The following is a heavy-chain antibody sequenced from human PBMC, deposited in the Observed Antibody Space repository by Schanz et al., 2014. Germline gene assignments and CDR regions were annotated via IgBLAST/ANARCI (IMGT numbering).Heavy chain of an antibody. V-gene: IGHV3-30*04. CDR1: GFIFSYYT. D-gene: IGHD4-17*01. J-gene: IGHJ4*02. CDR2: ISDDGSRR. Sequence: QVELVESGGGVVQPGRSLRLSCAASGFIFSYYTIHWVRQAPGKGLEWVAVISDDGSRRHYADFVTGRFTISRDNSKNTLYLQMNSLRAEDTAVYYCVRDTDYHFDYWGQGTLVTVSS. CDR3: VRDTDYHFDY.